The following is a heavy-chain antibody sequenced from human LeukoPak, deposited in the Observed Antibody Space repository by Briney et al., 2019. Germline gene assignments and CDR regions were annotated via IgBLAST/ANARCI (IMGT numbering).Heavy chain of an antibody. V-gene: IGHV3-20*04. Sequence: RPGGPLRFSGAASGFTFDDYGMSGVRQAPGKGMDGVSGINWNGGSTGYADSVKGRFTISRDNAKNSLYLQMNSLRAEDTAVYYCAKDGYCSGGSRLSWFDPWGQGTLVTVSS. CDR1: GFTFDDYG. CDR2: INWNGGST. CDR3: AKDGYCSGGSRLSWFDP. J-gene: IGHJ5*02. D-gene: IGHD2-15*01.